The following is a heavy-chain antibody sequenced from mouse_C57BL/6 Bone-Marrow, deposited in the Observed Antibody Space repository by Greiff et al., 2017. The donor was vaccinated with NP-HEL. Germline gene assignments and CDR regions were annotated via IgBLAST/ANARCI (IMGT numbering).Heavy chain of an antibody. J-gene: IGHJ4*01. V-gene: IGHV1-72*01. Sequence: VQLQQPGAELVKPGASVKLSCKASGYTFTSYWMHWVKQRPGRGLEWIGRIDPNSGGTKYNEKFKGKATLTADKSSSTAYMQLSSVTSEDSAVYYCARDEDSPYAMDYWGQGTSVTVSS. CDR1: GYTFTSYW. CDR2: IDPNSGGT. CDR3: ARDEDSPYAMDY.